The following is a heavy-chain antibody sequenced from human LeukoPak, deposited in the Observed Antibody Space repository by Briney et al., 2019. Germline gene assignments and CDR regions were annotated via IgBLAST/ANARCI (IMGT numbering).Heavy chain of an antibody. V-gene: IGHV4-59*06. Sequence: PSETLSLTCTVSGGSISSYYWSWIRQHPGKGLEWIGYIYYSGSTYYNPSLESRVTISVDTSKNQFSLKLSSVTAADTAVYYCASSSGYYYFDYWGQGTLVTVSS. J-gene: IGHJ4*02. CDR2: IYYSGST. CDR3: ASSSGYYYFDY. D-gene: IGHD3-22*01. CDR1: GGSISSYY.